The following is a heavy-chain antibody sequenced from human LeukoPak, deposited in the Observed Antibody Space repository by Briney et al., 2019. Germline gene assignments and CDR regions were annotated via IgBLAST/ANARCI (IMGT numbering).Heavy chain of an antibody. CDR1: GFTVSSNC. J-gene: IGHJ4*02. CDR2: IYSGGNT. V-gene: IGHV3-53*01. D-gene: IGHD1-26*01. CDR3: AREASGTYDSYFDY. Sequence: GGSLRLSCAASGFTVSSNCMSWVRQAPGKGLEWVSVIYSGGNTYYADSVKGRFTISRDNSKNTLYLQMNSLRAEDTAVYYCAREASGTYDSYFDYWGQGTLVTVSS.